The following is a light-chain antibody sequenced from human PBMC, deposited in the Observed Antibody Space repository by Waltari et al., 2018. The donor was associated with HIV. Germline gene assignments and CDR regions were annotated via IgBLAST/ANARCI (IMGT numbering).Light chain of an antibody. J-gene: IGLJ1*01. CDR1: NFHLPSSI. Sequence: QSVLTQPPSASGTPGQPVTISCPASNFHLPSSIVNWSQHVPAAAPKLLIYRNDQRPSGVPDRFSGSKSGTSASLAISGLRSEDEADYYCAAWDDSLSGFYVLGTGTKVTVL. CDR2: RND. V-gene: IGLV1-47*01. CDR3: AAWDDSLSGFYV.